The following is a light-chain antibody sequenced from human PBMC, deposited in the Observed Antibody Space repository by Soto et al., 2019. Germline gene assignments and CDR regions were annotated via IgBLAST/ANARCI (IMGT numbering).Light chain of an antibody. Sequence: QSVLTQPPSASGTPGQRVTISCSGGSSNIGTNAVNWYQQLPGTAPKLLIYNNNQRPSGVPDRFSGSKSGTXXXXXXSGLQXXDEADXYCAAWDDSLNGYVF. J-gene: IGLJ1*01. CDR2: NNN. CDR1: SSNIGTNA. V-gene: IGLV1-44*01. CDR3: AAWDDSLNGYV.